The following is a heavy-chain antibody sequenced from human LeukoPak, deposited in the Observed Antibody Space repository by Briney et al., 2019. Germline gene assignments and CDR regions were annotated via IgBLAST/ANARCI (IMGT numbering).Heavy chain of an antibody. CDR1: GYTFTGYF. Sequence: ASVKVSCKASGYTFTGYFMHWVRQAPGQGLEWRGWINPNSGGANYAQKFQGRVTMTRDTSTSIAYMELSRLTSDDSAVYYCARANGDYSPHNFWGQGTLVTVSS. J-gene: IGHJ4*02. CDR3: ARANGDYSPHNF. CDR2: INPNSGGA. V-gene: IGHV1-2*02. D-gene: IGHD4-17*01.